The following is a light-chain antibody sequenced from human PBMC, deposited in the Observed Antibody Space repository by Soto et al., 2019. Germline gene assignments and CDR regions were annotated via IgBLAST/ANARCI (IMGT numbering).Light chain of an antibody. V-gene: IGLV1-40*01. J-gene: IGLJ2*01. CDR2: GNS. CDR1: SSNIGAGYD. Sequence: QSVLTQPPSVSGAPGQRVTISCTGSSSNIGAGYDVHWYQQLPGTAPKLLIYGNSNRPSGVPDRFSGSKSGTSASLAITGLQXXXXXXYYCQSYDSSLHVVFGGGTKLTVL. CDR3: QSYDSSLHVV.